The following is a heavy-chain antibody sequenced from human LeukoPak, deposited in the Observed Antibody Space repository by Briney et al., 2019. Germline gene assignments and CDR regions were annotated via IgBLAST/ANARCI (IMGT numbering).Heavy chain of an antibody. J-gene: IGHJ4*02. CDR1: GYTFTSYD. CDR3: ARGWTGTDPSLLSY. CDR2: ISAYNGNT. D-gene: IGHD3/OR15-3a*01. Sequence: ASVKVSCKASGYTFTSYDISWVRQAPGQGLEWMGWISAYNGNTNYAQKLQGRVTMTTDTSTSTAYMELRSLRSDDTAVYYCARGWTGTDPSLLSYWGQGTLVTVSS. V-gene: IGHV1-18*01.